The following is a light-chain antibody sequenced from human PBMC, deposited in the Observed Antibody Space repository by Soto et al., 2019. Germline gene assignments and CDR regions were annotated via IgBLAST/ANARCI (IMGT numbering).Light chain of an antibody. V-gene: IGKV1-6*01. J-gene: IGKJ2*01. CDR1: QAIRND. CDR3: LQDYNYPYT. CDR2: AAS. Sequence: AIQMMQSQSSLSASVGDRVTITCRASQAIRNDVGWYQQKPGKAPKLLISAASSLQSGVPSRFSGSGSGTDFTLTISSLQPEDFATYYCLQDYNYPYTFGQGTKLEIK.